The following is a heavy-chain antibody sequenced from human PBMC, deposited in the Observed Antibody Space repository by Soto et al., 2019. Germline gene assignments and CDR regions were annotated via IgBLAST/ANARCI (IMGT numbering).Heavy chain of an antibody. Sequence: EVQLVESGGGLVQPGGSLSLSVAAPGSTSISFSRTWSRQAPGKGRGWVSYISSSSSTIYYADSVKGRFTISRDNAKNSLYLQMNSLRDEDTAVYYCAREAYYDWLNWFDPWGQGTLVTVSS. D-gene: IGHD3-3*01. J-gene: IGHJ5*02. V-gene: IGHV3-48*02. CDR1: GSTSISFS. CDR2: ISSSSSTI. CDR3: AREAYYDWLNWFDP.